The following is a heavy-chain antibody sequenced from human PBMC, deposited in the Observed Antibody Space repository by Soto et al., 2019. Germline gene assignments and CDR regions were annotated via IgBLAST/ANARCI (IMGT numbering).Heavy chain of an antibody. D-gene: IGHD5-18*01. Sequence: EVQLLESGGGLVQPGGSLRLSCAASGFTFSSYAMSWVRQAPGKGLEWVSAISGSGGSTYYADSVKGRFTISRDNSKSTLYLQMNSLRAEDTAVYYGARTRYSYGTDYWGQGTLVTVSA. V-gene: IGHV3-23*01. CDR1: GFTFSSYA. CDR3: ARTRYSYGTDY. CDR2: ISGSGGST. J-gene: IGHJ4*02.